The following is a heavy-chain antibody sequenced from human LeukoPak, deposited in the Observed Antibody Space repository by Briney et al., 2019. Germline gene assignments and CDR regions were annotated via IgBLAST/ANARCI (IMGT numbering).Heavy chain of an antibody. CDR3: ARDLEGSGSFYRPSYDY. CDR2: ISINSSSI. CDR1: GFTFSSFS. V-gene: IGHV3-48*01. D-gene: IGHD3-10*01. J-gene: IGHJ4*02. Sequence: AGSLRLSCAASGFTFSSFSMNWVRQAPGKGLDRVSYISINSSSIYYADSVNGRFTISRDNAKNSLYLQMNSLRAEDTAVYYCARDLEGSGSFYRPSYDYWGQGTLVTVSS.